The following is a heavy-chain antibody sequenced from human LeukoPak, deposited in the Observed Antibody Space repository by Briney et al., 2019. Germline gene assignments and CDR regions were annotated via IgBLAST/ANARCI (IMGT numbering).Heavy chain of an antibody. Sequence: PGGSLRLSCGASGFTFSSYWMSWVRQAPGRGLEWVANIKQDGSEKDYVDSAKGRFTISRDNAKNSLYLQMTNLRAEDTAIYYCAKLGGTARFDPWGQGTLVTVSS. CDR2: IKQDGSEK. V-gene: IGHV3-7*01. CDR1: GFTFSSYW. D-gene: IGHD1-7*01. CDR3: AKLGGTARFDP. J-gene: IGHJ5*02.